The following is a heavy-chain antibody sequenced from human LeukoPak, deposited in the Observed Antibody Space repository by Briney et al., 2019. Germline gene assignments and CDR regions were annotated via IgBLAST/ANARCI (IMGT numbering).Heavy chain of an antibody. J-gene: IGHJ5*02. CDR2: IYYSGST. CDR1: GGSISSYY. D-gene: IGHD3-3*01. CDR3: ARVVYYDFWSGYSGGWFDP. V-gene: IGHV4-59*01. Sequence: SGTLSLTCTVSGGSISSYYWSWIRQPPGKGLEWIGYIYYSGSTNYNPSLKSRVTISVDTSKNQFSLKLSSVTAADTAVYYCARVVYYDFWSGYSGGWFDPWGQGTLVTVSS.